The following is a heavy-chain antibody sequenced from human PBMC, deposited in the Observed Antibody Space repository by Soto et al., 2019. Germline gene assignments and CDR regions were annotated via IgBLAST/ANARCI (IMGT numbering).Heavy chain of an antibody. CDR1: VGSISSGAYY. CDR3: ARARLRAVYAFDF. J-gene: IGHJ3*01. Sequence: SETLFLTCTVSVGSISSGAYYWSWVRQHPGKGLEWIGYIYYSGSTYFSPSLKSRLTISVDTSKNQFSLKLSSVTAADTAMYYCARARLRAVYAFDFWGQGTMVTVSS. D-gene: IGHD5-12*01. V-gene: IGHV4-31*03. CDR2: IYYSGST.